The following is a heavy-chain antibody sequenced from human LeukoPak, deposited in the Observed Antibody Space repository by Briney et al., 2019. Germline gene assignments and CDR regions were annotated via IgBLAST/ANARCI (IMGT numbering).Heavy chain of an antibody. D-gene: IGHD6-6*01. V-gene: IGHV4-38-2*02. CDR2: LYHSGST. CDR3: ARAHPGSSSSIWYYYYYMDV. J-gene: IGHJ6*03. Sequence: PSETLSLTCTVSGYSISSGYYWGWIRQPPGKGLEWVGSLYHSGSTYKNPSLKSRVTISVDTSKNQFSLKLTSVTAADTAVYYCARAHPGSSSSIWYYYYYMDVWGKGTTVTVSS. CDR1: GYSISSGYY.